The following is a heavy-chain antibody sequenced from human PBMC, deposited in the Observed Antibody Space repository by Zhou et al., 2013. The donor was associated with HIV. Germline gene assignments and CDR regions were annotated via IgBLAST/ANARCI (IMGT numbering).Heavy chain of an antibody. V-gene: IGHV1-69*12. J-gene: IGHJ4*02. CDR1: GGTFSSYA. Sequence: QVQLVQSGAEVKKPGSSVKVSCKASGGTFSSYALSWVRQAPGQGLEWMGGVIPIFGTANYAPKFQGRVTITADESTYTAYMELSSLRSEDTAVYYCARNLEMAIITPSYYFDYWGQGTLVTVSS. CDR2: VIPIFGTA. D-gene: IGHD3-10*01. CDR3: ARNLEMAIITPSYYFDY.